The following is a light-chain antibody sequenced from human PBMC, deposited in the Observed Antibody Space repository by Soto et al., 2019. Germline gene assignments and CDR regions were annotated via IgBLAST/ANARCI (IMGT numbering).Light chain of an antibody. Sequence: EIVLTQSPGTLSLSPGEGATLSCRASQSVSSSLLAWFQQKPGQAPRLLIHDVSNRATGIPDRFSGSGSGTDFTLSISRLEPEDFAVYYCHQYGSSPLTFGQGTKLEIK. CDR1: QSVSSSL. V-gene: IGKV3-20*01. CDR3: HQYGSSPLT. CDR2: DVS. J-gene: IGKJ2*01.